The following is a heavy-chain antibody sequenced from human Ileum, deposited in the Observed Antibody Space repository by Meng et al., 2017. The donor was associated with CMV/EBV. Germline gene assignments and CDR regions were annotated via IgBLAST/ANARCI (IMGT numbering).Heavy chain of an antibody. CDR1: GGSMSSYY. Sequence: QVGLQELGPGLVKPSGTLSPPCTVSGGSMSSYYWSWIRQPAGKGLEWIGRIYTSGSSNYNSSLKSRVTMSVDTSKNQFSMKLNSVTAADTAVYYCAREGPTDWGRALDYWGQGTLVTVSS. CDR2: IYTSGSS. V-gene: IGHV4-4*07. J-gene: IGHJ4*02. D-gene: IGHD7-27*01. CDR3: AREGPTDWGRALDY.